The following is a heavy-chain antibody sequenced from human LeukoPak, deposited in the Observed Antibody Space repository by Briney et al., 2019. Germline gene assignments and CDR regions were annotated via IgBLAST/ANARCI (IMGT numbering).Heavy chain of an antibody. J-gene: IGHJ2*01. CDR3: AVDRYRHWYFDL. D-gene: IGHD1-1*01. Sequence: SGTLSLTCVVSGGSISSSNWWSWVRQPSGKGLEWIGEIYHSGSTNYTPSLKSRVTISVDKSKNQFSLKLNSVTAADTAVYYCAVDRYRHWYFDLWGRGTLVTVSS. CDR2: IYHSGST. V-gene: IGHV4-4*02. CDR1: GGSISSSNW.